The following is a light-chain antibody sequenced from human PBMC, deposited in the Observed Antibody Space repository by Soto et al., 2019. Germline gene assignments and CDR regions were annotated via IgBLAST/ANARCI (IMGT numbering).Light chain of an antibody. Sequence: EIVLTQSPGTLSLSPGERTTLSCRASQSVSSNFLDWYQQKPGQAPRLLIHDASSRATGISDRFTGSGSGTDFTLTITTLEPEDFAVYYCQQYGSSPRTFGLGTKVDIK. V-gene: IGKV3-20*01. J-gene: IGKJ1*01. CDR1: QSVSSNF. CDR2: DAS. CDR3: QQYGSSPRT.